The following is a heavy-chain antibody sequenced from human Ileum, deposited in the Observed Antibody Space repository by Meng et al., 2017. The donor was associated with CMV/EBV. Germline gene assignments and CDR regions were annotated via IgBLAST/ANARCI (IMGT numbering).Heavy chain of an antibody. CDR1: GFTFSSYW. Sequence: GESLKISCTASGFTFSSYWMHWVRQAPGKGLVWVSRINSDGSSTSYADSVKGRFTISRDNAKNTLYLQMNSLRAEDTAVYYCARGGTWKGYGMDVWGQGTTVTVSS. V-gene: IGHV3-74*01. CDR2: INSDGSST. D-gene: IGHD1-1*01. CDR3: ARGGTWKGYGMDV. J-gene: IGHJ6*02.